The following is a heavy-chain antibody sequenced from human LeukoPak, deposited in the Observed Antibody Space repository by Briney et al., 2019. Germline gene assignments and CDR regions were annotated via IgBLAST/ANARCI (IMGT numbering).Heavy chain of an antibody. CDR1: GFTFSSYA. CDR2: ISGSGGST. CDR3: AKGGRDDYVWGSYRPHAGYYFDY. V-gene: IGHV3-23*01. D-gene: IGHD3-16*02. J-gene: IGHJ4*02. Sequence: QAGGSLRLSCAASGFTFSSYAMSWVRQAPGKGLEWVSAISGSGGSTYYADSVKGRFTISRDNPKNTLYLQMNSPRAEDTAVYYCAKGGRDDYVWGSYRPHAGYYFDYWGQGTLVTVSS.